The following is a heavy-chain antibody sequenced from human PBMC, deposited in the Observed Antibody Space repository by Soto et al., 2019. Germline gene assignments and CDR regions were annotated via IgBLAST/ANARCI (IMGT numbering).Heavy chain of an antibody. CDR1: GYSITAGGYY. J-gene: IGHJ5*02. D-gene: IGHD6-19*01. CDR2: FYSSGSI. V-gene: IGHV4-39*07. Sequence: SETLSLTCFVSGYSITAGGYYWGWIRHHPGKGLEWIGSFYSSGSIIYNPSLRSRVSISGDTSSNQFSMSLTSVTAADTARYYCARMYSSGSGWFHPWGQGTLVTVSS. CDR3: ARMYSSGSGWFHP.